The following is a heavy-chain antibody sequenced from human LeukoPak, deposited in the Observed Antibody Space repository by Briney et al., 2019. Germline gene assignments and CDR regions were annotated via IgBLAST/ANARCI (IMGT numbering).Heavy chain of an antibody. CDR1: GFTFSSYS. Sequence: TGGSLRLSCAASGFTFSSYSMNWVRQAPGKGLEWVSSISSSSSYIYYADSVKGRFTISRDNAKNSLYLQMNSLRAEDTAVYYCVRDSGSYPGSFDYWGQGTLVTVSS. V-gene: IGHV3-21*01. CDR2: ISSSSSYI. D-gene: IGHD1-26*01. CDR3: VRDSGSYPGSFDY. J-gene: IGHJ4*02.